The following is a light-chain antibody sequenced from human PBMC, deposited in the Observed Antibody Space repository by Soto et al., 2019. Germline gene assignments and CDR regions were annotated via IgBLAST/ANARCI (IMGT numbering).Light chain of an antibody. CDR1: QSISVW. CDR2: QTS. J-gene: IGKJ1*01. Sequence: DIHMTQSPSTLSASVGDRVTITCRASQSISVWLAWYQQKPGKAPNLLIYQTSSLETEVPSRFSGSGSGTEFTLTISSLQPDDFATYYCQHYNDYSWTFGRGTKVEIK. CDR3: QHYNDYSWT. V-gene: IGKV1-5*03.